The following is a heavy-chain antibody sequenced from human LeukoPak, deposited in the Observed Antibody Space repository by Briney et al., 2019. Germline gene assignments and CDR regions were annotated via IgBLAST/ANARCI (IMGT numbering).Heavy chain of an antibody. D-gene: IGHD2-21*01. CDR3: AKDFRIGYSAHFDY. CDR1: GFTFRSHA. Sequence: GGSLRLSCVGSGFTFRSHAMSWVRQAPEEGLEFVSGIYENGGTTYYADSVKGRFSISRDNSKNTLYLQMDSLRGEDTAVYYCAKDFRIGYSAHFDYWGQGALVTVSS. J-gene: IGHJ4*02. V-gene: IGHV3-23*01. CDR2: IYENGGTT.